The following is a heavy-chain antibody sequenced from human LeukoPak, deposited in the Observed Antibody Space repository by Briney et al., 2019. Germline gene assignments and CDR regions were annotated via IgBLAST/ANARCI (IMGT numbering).Heavy chain of an antibody. CDR2: ITPNSGGT. J-gene: IGHJ4*02. Sequence: ASVKVSCKPSGYTFSAYYIHCVRQAPGQGLEWMGWITPNSGGTNYAQKFQGRVTMTRDTSISTAYMELSILRSDDTAVYYCARATEFDYWGQGTLVTVSS. CDR3: ARATEFDY. CDR1: GYTFSAYY. V-gene: IGHV1-2*02.